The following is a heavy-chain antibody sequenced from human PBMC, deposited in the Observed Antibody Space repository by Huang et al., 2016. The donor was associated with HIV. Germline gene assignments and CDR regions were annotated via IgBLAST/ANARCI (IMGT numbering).Heavy chain of an antibody. CDR2: ISADNGDT. J-gene: IGHJ4*02. D-gene: IGHD2-8*01. V-gene: IGHV1-18*04. Sequence: QVQLVQSGAELKKPGASVKVSCKASGNTFTNSAFSWVRQAPGQGLEWKGLISADNGDTNYAQKVQARITMTTDRATSTGYLELRSLTKDDTAVYFCASPEPSSTNLWGLDYWGQGALVTVSS. CDR3: ASPEPSSTNLWGLDY. CDR1: GNTFTNSA.